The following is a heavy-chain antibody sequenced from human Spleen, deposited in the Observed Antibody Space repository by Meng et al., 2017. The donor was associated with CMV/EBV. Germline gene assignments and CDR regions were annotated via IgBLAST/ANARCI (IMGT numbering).Heavy chain of an antibody. V-gene: IGHV3-66*02. Sequence: GGSLRLSCAASGFTVSSNYMSWVRQAPGKGLEWVSIIYSGGSTYYADSVKGRFTISRDNSKNMLYLQMNSLRAEDTAVYYCARDRDPPGYYYGMDVWGQGTTVTVSS. D-gene: IGHD3-22*01. CDR3: ARDRDPPGYYYGMDV. CDR1: GFTVSSNY. J-gene: IGHJ6*02. CDR2: IYSGGST.